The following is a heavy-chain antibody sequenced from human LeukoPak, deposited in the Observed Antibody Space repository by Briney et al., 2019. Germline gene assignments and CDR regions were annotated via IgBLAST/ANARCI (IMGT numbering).Heavy chain of an antibody. Sequence: GESLKISCKASGNSFTSYWIAWVRQMPGKGLEWMGIIYCGDSDTRYSPSFQGQVTISADKSISIAYPQWSSLKATDAAMYYCASGLSPARHFDYWGQGALVTVSS. CDR1: GNSFTSYW. V-gene: IGHV5-51*01. CDR2: IYCGDSDT. D-gene: IGHD6-6*01. CDR3: ASGLSPARHFDY. J-gene: IGHJ4*02.